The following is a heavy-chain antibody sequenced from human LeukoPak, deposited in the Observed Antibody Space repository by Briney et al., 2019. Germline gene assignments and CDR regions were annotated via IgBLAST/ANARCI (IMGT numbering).Heavy chain of an antibody. V-gene: IGHV4-31*03. D-gene: IGHD3-22*01. CDR2: IYYSGST. CDR3: ARDPLNYYDSSGYDYYYAMDV. Sequence: SETLSLTCTVSGGSISSGGYYWSWIRQHAGKGLEWIGYIYYSGSTYYNPSLKSRVTISVDTSKNQFSLKLSSVTAADTAVYYCARDPLNYYDSSGYDYYYAMDVWGQGTTVTVSS. J-gene: IGHJ6*02. CDR1: GGSISSGGYY.